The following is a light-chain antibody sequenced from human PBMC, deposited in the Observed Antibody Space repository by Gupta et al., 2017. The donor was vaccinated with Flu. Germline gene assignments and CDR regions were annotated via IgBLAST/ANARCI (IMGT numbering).Light chain of an antibody. J-gene: IGKJ2*01. CDR2: GAS. V-gene: IGKV3-20*01. CDR1: PSGRSSY. CDR3: QQYYSSTPIYT. Sequence: PGDRATRSCRASPSGRSSYLACYQQNPSQAPTRLIYGASSRATGSPDRFSGSGAGTDSTLTISRLEPEDFAVYSCQQYYSSTPIYTFGQGTKLEIK.